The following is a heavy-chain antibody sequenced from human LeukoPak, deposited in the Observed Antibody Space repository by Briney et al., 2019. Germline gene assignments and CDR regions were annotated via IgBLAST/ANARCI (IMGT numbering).Heavy chain of an antibody. D-gene: IGHD3-22*01. V-gene: IGHV4-34*01. CDR1: GESFSGYY. J-gene: IGHJ4*02. CDR2: INHSGST. Sequence: SETLSLTCAVYGESFSGYYWSWIRQPPGKGLEWIGEINHSGSTNYNPSLKSRVTISVDTSKNQFSLKLSSVTAADTAVYYCARAYDRSGYYSDYWGQGTLITVSS. CDR3: ARAYDRSGYYSDY.